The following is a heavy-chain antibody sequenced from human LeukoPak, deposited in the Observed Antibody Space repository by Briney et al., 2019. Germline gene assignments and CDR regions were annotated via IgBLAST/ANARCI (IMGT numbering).Heavy chain of an antibody. CDR1: XFTFSSYI. D-gene: IGHD1-26*01. J-gene: IGHJ3*02. Sequence: PGGSLRLSCAASXFTFSSYIMNWVRQAPGKGLEWVSYISSSSSTIYYADSVKGRFTVSRDNAKNSLYLQMSGLRDEDAAVYYCARDGGSYSYDAFDIWGQGTMVTVSS. V-gene: IGHV3-48*02. CDR3: ARDGGSYSYDAFDI. CDR2: ISSSSSTI.